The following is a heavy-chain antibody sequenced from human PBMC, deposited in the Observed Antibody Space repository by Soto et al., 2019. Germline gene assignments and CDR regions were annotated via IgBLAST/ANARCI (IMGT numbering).Heavy chain of an antibody. CDR3: AKDSSVVVTANDSWYFDL. Sequence: QVQLVESGGGVVQPGRSLRLSCAASGFTFSSYGMHWVRQAPGKGLEWVAVISYDGSNKYYADSVKGRFTISRDNSKNTLYLQMNSLRAEDTAVYYCAKDSSVVVTANDSWYFDLWGRGTLVTVSS. CDR2: ISYDGSNK. J-gene: IGHJ2*01. D-gene: IGHD2-21*02. V-gene: IGHV3-30*18. CDR1: GFTFSSYG.